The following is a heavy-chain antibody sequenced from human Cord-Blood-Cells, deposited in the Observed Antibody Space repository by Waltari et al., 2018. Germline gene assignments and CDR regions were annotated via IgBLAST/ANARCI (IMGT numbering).Heavy chain of an antibody. J-gene: IGHJ3*02. CDR3: ARASGRGYSGYKDAFDI. V-gene: IGHV4-59*01. CDR2: IYYSGST. Sequence: QVQLQESGPGLVKPSETLSLTCTVSGGSISSYYRSWIRQPPGKGLEWIGYIYYSGSTNYNPSLKSRVTISVDTSKNQFSLKLSSVTAADTAVYYCARASGRGYSGYKDAFDIWGQGTMVTVSS. CDR1: GGSISSYY. D-gene: IGHD5-12*01.